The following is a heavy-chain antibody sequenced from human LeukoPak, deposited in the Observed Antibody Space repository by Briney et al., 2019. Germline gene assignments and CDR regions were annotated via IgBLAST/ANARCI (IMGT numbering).Heavy chain of an antibody. CDR1: GFTFSSYA. CDR2: ISGSGGST. J-gene: IGHJ4*02. Sequence: GGSLRLSCAASGFTFSSYAMSWVRQAPGKGLEWVSAISGSGGSTYYADSVKGRLTISRDNSKNTLYLQMNSLRAEDTAVYYCAKGADYYDSSGSQGGFDYWGQGTLVTVSS. V-gene: IGHV3-23*01. D-gene: IGHD3-22*01. CDR3: AKGADYYDSSGSQGGFDY.